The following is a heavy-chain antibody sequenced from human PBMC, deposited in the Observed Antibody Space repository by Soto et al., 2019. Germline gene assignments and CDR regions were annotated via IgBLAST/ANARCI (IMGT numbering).Heavy chain of an antibody. V-gene: IGHV4-39*01. D-gene: IGHD3-3*01. CDR1: GGSISSSSYY. Sequence: SETLSLTCTVSGGSISSSSYYWGWIRQPPGKGLEWIGSIYYSGSTYYNPSLKSRDTISVDTSKNQFSLKLSSVTAADTAVYYCARHRPRIDFWSGYLDYWGQGTLVTVSS. CDR2: IYYSGST. J-gene: IGHJ4*02. CDR3: ARHRPRIDFWSGYLDY.